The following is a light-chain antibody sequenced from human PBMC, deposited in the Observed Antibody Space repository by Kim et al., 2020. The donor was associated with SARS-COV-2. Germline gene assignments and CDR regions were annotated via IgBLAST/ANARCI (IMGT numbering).Light chain of an antibody. J-gene: IGKJ1*01. CDR1: QSISSY. CDR3: QQSYSTPRT. V-gene: IGKV1-39*01. CDR2: AAS. Sequence: ASVGDRVTITCRASQSISSYLNWYQQKPEKAPKLLIYAASSLQSGVPSRFSGSGSGTDFTLTISSLQPEDFATYFCQQSYSTPRTFGQGTKVEIK.